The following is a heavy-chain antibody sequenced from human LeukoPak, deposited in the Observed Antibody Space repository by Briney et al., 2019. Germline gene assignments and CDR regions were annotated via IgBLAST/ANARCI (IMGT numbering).Heavy chain of an antibody. J-gene: IGHJ4*02. CDR2: INHSGST. V-gene: IGHV4-34*01. CDR3: ARLHIYGGNSPYYFDY. D-gene: IGHD4-23*01. Sequence: SETLSLTCAVYGGSFSGYYWSWIRQPPGKGLEWIGEINHSGSTNYNPSLKSRVTISVDTSKNQFSLKLSPVTAADTAVYYCARLHIYGGNSPYYFDYWGQGTLVTVSS. CDR1: GGSFSGYY.